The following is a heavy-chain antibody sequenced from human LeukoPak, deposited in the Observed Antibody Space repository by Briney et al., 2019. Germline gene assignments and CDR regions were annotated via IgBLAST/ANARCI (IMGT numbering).Heavy chain of an antibody. Sequence: ASVEVSCKASGYTFTGYYMHWVRQAPRQGLEWMGWINPNSGGTNYAQKFQGRVTMTRDTSISTAYMELSRLRSDDTAVYYCARDYDILTGYLYYFDYWGQGTLVTVSS. CDR3: ARDYDILTGYLYYFDY. D-gene: IGHD3-9*01. CDR1: GYTFTGYY. J-gene: IGHJ4*02. V-gene: IGHV1-2*02. CDR2: INPNSGGT.